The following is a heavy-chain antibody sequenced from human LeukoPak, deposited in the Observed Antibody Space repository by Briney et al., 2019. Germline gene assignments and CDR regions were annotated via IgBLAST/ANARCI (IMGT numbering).Heavy chain of an antibody. J-gene: IGHJ6*03. CDR2: ISASNGNT. CDR1: GYTFTSYG. Sequence: ASVKVSCKASGYTFTSYGISWVRQAPGQGLEWMGWISASNGNTNYAQKLQGRVTMTTDTSTSTAYMELRSLRSDDTAVYYCARGSGSYSHYYYYYYMDVWGKGTTVTVSS. V-gene: IGHV1-18*01. CDR3: ARGSGSYSHYYYYYYMDV. D-gene: IGHD3-10*01.